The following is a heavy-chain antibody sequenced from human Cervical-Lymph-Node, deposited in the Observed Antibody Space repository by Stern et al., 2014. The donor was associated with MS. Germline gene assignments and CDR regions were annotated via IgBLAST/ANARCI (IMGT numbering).Heavy chain of an antibody. J-gene: IGHJ4*02. V-gene: IGHV3-23*01. CDR2: ISGSDGST. Sequence: EVQLLESGGTLVQPGGSLRLSCAASGFTFSSYAMSWVRQAPGKGLEWVSVISGSDGSTFSADSVKGRFTISRDNSKNTLFLQMNSLRAEDTAVYYCAKVYGSGPFDYWGQGTLVTVSS. CDR3: AKVYGSGPFDY. D-gene: IGHD6-19*01. CDR1: GFTFSSYA.